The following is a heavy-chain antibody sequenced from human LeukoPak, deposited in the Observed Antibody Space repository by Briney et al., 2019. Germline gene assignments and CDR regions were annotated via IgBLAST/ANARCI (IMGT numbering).Heavy chain of an antibody. V-gene: IGHV4-59*01. CDR1: GGSISSYY. CDR2: IYYSGST. J-gene: IGHJ4*02. Sequence: PSETLSLTCTVSGGSISSYYWSWIRQPPGKGLEWIGYIYYSGSTNYNPSLKSRATISIDTSKNQFSLKLSSVTAADTAVYYCARGTRYSYTFDYWGQGTLVTVSS. CDR3: ARGTRYSYTFDY. D-gene: IGHD5-18*01.